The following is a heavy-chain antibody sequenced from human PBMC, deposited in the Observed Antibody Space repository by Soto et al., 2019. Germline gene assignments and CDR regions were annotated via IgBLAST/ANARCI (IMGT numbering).Heavy chain of an antibody. D-gene: IGHD6-25*01. V-gene: IGHV4-59*01. J-gene: IGHJ4*02. CDR1: GDSISPYY. Sequence: SETLSLTCTVSGDSISPYYWSWIRQTSGKGLEWIGYIYYSGITNYNPSLKSRVTVSVDTSKNQFSLQLSSVTAADTALYYCARGREYSSAGDFDSWGQGTLLTVSS. CDR3: ARGREYSSAGDFDS. CDR2: IYYSGIT.